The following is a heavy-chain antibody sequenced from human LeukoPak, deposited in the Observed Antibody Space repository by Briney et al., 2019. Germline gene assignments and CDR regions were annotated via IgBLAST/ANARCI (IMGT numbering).Heavy chain of an antibody. Sequence: ASVKVSCKASGYNFTSYYMHWVRQAPGQGLEWMGIIKPSVGSTAYAQKFQGRVTMTRDTSTNTVYMELNSLRSEDTAVYYCARDYDAVEGSGSYPSDYWGQGTLVSVSS. D-gene: IGHD3-10*01. V-gene: IGHV1-46*01. CDR2: IKPSVGST. CDR3: ARDYDAVEGSGSYPSDY. CDR1: GYNFTSYY. J-gene: IGHJ4*02.